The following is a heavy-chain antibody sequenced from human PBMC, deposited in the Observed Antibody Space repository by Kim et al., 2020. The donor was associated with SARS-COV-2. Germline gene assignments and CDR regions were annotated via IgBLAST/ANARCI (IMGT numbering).Heavy chain of an antibody. CDR2: INYSGST. J-gene: IGHJ4*02. Sequence: SETLSLTCVVYGGSFSGYYWSWIRQPPGKGLEWIGEINYSGSTNYNPSLKSRVTISVDTSKNQFSLKLSSVTAADTAVYYCARGRSRTYSSSWYYFDYWGQGTLVTVSS. D-gene: IGHD6-13*01. CDR3: ARGRSRTYSSSWYYFDY. CDR1: GGSFSGYY. V-gene: IGHV4-34*01.